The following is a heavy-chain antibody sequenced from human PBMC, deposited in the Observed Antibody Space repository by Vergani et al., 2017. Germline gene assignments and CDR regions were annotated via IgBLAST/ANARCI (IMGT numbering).Heavy chain of an antibody. CDR3: ARGDYGILTGYRY. CDR1: GYTFSNYY. D-gene: IGHD3-9*01. V-gene: IGHV1-46*03. J-gene: IGHJ4*02. Sequence: QVQVVQSGAEVKKSGASVKVSCKPSGYTFSNYYMPWVRPAPGQGLEWMGIINPSGGHTNYAKKFQGKETMTRDTSTSTVYMELSSLRSEDTAIYYWARGDYGILTGYRYWGQGTLVTVSA. CDR2: INPSGGHT.